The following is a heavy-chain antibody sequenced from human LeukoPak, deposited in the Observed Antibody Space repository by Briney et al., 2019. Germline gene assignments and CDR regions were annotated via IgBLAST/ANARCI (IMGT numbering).Heavy chain of an antibody. Sequence: GGSLRLSCAASGFTFSDHCMDWVRQAPGKGLEWVGRTRNKANSYTTEYAASVKGRFTISRDDSKNSVYLQMNSLKTEDTAAYYCATAGGSSWPFDYWGQGTLVTVSS. D-gene: IGHD2-15*01. CDR3: ATAGGSSWPFDY. J-gene: IGHJ4*02. CDR1: GFTFSDHC. V-gene: IGHV3-72*01. CDR2: TRNKANSYTT.